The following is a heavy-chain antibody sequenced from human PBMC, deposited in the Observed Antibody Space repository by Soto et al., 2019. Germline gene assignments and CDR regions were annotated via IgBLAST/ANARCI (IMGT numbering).Heavy chain of an antibody. CDR2: INAGNGNT. CDR1: GYTFTSYA. V-gene: IGHV1-3*01. CDR3: ARSVLLWFGESSFDP. J-gene: IGHJ5*02. Sequence: ASVKVSCKASGYTFTSYAMHWVRQAPGQRLEWMGWINAGNGNTKYSQKFKGRVTITRDTSASTAYMEQSSLRSEDTAVYYCARSVLLWFGESSFDPWGQGTLVTVSS. D-gene: IGHD3-10*01.